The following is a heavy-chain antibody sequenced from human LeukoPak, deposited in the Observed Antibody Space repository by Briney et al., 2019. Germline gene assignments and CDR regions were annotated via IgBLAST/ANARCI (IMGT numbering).Heavy chain of an antibody. J-gene: IGHJ6*02. CDR2: IIPIFGTA. Sequence: SVKVSCKASGGTFSSYAISWVRQAPGQGLEWMGGIIPIFGTANYAQKFQGRVTITADESTSAAYMELSSLRSEDTAVYYCASPPGGIAGTTTYYYGMDVWGQGTTVTVSS. CDR3: ASPPGGIAGTTTYYYGMDV. CDR1: GGTFSSYA. D-gene: IGHD1-7*01. V-gene: IGHV1-69*13.